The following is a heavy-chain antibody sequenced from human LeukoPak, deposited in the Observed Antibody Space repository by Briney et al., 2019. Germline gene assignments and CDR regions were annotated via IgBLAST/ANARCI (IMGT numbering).Heavy chain of an antibody. CDR3: ARDKAVAGTLFDY. J-gene: IGHJ4*02. V-gene: IGHV1-2*02. D-gene: IGHD6-19*01. Sequence: ASVKVSCKASGYTFTGYYMHWVRQAPGQGLEWMGWINPNSGGTNYAQKFQGRVTMTRDTSISTAYMELSRLRSDDTAVYYCARDKAVAGTLFDYWGQGTLVTVSS. CDR1: GYTFTGYY. CDR2: INPNSGGT.